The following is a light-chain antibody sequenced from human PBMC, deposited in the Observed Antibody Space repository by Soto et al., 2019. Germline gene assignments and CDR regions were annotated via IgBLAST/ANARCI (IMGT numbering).Light chain of an antibody. Sequence: EIVLTQSPGTLSLSPGERATLSCRASQSVSSSSLAWYQQNPGQAPRLLIYEASSRATGIPDRFSGSGSGTAFTLTISRLEAEDFAVYYCQQYRTFGQGTKVDIK. CDR1: QSVSSSS. CDR3: QQYRT. J-gene: IGKJ1*01. CDR2: EAS. V-gene: IGKV3-20*01.